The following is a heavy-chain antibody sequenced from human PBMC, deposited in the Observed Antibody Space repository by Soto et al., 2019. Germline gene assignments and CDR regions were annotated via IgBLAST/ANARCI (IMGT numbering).Heavy chain of an antibody. D-gene: IGHD3-10*01. J-gene: IGHJ6*03. CDR1: GGSISSYY. CDR3: ARADGSGEADVYYYYYYMDV. Sequence: SETLSLTCTVSGGSISSYYWSWIRQPPGKGLEWIGYIYYSGSINYNPSLKSRVTISVDTSKNQFSLKLSSVTAADTAVYYCARADGSGEADVYYYYYYMDVWGKGTTVT. CDR2: IYYSGSI. V-gene: IGHV4-59*01.